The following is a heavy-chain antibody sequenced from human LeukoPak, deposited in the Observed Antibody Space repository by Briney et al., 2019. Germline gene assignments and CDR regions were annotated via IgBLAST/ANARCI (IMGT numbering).Heavy chain of an antibody. CDR3: VKDVKAYGDYGVGY. J-gene: IGHJ4*02. CDR1: GFTFSSYG. CDR2: IRYDGSNK. V-gene: IGHV3-30*02. Sequence: GGSLRLSCAASGFTFSSYGMHWVRQAPGKGLEWVAFIRYDGSNKYYADSVKGRFTISRDNSKNTLYLQMNSLRAEDTAVYYCVKDVKAYGDYGVGYWGQGTLVTVSS. D-gene: IGHD4-17*01.